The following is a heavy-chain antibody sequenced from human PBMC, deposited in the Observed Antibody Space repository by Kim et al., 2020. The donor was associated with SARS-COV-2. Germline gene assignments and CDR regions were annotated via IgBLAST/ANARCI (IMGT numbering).Heavy chain of an antibody. D-gene: IGHD1-1*01. CDR3: ARDNWNDGKNWFDP. J-gene: IGHJ5*02. CDR1: GFTFSDYY. V-gene: IGHV3-11*01. CDR2: ISSSGSTI. Sequence: GGSLRLSCAASGFTFSDYYMSWIRQAPGKGLEWVSYISSSGSTIYYADSVKGRFTISRDNAKNSLYLQMNSLRAEDTAVYYCARDNWNDGKNWFDPWGQGTLVTVSS.